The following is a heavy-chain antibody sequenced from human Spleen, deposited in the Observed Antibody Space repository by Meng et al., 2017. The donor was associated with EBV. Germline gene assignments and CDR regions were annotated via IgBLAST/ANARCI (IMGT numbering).Heavy chain of an antibody. CDR1: GYYIPTSTYH. J-gene: IGHJ4*02. CDR3: ARETSGGRITQVRGVVGGASDN. D-gene: IGHD3-10*01. V-gene: IGHV4-39*07. Sequence: QLQLQESGPGLVKSSETLSLTCTVSGYYIPTSTYHWGWIRQPPGKGLEWIGRISYSGSTYYNPSLKSRVTISRDTSKNQFSLKLNSVTAADTAVYYCARETSGGRITQVRGVVGGASDNWGQGTLVTVDS. CDR2: ISYSGST.